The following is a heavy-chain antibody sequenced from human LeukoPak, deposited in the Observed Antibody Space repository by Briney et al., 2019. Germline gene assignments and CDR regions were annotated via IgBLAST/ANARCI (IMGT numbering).Heavy chain of an antibody. CDR1: GFTFSSYS. J-gene: IGHJ4*02. CDR3: ARVTYYDSSGYYLKY. V-gene: IGHV3-21*01. CDR2: ISSSSSYI. D-gene: IGHD3-22*01. Sequence: GGSLRLSCAASGFTFSSYSMNWVRQAPGKGLEWVSSISSSSSYIYYADSVKGRFTISRDNAKNSPYLQMNSLRAEDTAVYYCARVTYYDSSGYYLKYWGQGTLVTVSS.